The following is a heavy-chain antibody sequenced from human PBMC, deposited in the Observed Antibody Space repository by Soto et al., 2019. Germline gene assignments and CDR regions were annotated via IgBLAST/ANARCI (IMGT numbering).Heavy chain of an antibody. V-gene: IGHV3-49*05. D-gene: IGHD5-12*01. Sequence: EVQLVESGGGLVKPGWSLRLSCITSGFAFGDFAMTWFRQAPGKGLEWVGFITSKKYGGTTEYAASVKGRFSISRDDSKSIAYMQMNNLKTDDTAVYSCSRLPPERYGAYDFPMDVWGQGTTVTVSS. CDR2: ITSKKYGGTT. J-gene: IGHJ6*02. CDR3: SRLPPERYGAYDFPMDV. CDR1: GFAFGDFA.